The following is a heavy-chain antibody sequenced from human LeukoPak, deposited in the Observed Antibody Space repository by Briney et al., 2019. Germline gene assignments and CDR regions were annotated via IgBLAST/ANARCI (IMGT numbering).Heavy chain of an antibody. Sequence: GRSLRLSCAASGFTFSSYAMHWVRQAPGKGLERVAVISYDGSNKYYADSVKGRFTISRDNSKNTLYLQMNSLRAEDTAVYYCTSAPRTYWGQGTLVTVSS. V-gene: IGHV3-30-3*01. CDR1: GFTFSSYA. CDR3: TSAPRTY. J-gene: IGHJ4*02. CDR2: ISYDGSNK.